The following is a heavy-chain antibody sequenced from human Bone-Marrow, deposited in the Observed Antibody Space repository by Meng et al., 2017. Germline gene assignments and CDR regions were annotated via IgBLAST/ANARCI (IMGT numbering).Heavy chain of an antibody. CDR3: ARGPTTMAHDFDY. CDR1: GGSFSDYY. D-gene: IGHD4-11*01. J-gene: IGHJ4*02. V-gene: IGHV4-34*01. CDR2: INHSGST. Sequence: QAPPQNGGQGLCKPSEPLALTCVVSGGSFSDYYWIWIRQPPGKGLEWIGEINHSGSTNYNPSLESRATISVDTSQNNLSLKLSSVTAADSAVYYCARGPTTMAHDFDYWGQGTLVTVSS.